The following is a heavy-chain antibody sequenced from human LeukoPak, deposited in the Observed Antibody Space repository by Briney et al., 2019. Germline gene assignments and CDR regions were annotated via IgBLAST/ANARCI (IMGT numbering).Heavy chain of an antibody. D-gene: IGHD3-22*01. CDR1: GYSISSGYY. CDR3: ARIGYYDSSGYKPVDY. V-gene: IGHV4-38-2*02. CDR2: INHSGST. Sequence: SETLSLTCTVSGYSISSGYYWSWIRQPPGKGLEWIGEINHSGSTNYNPSLKSRVTISVDTSKNQFSLKLSSVTAADTAVYYCARIGYYDSSGYKPVDYWGQGTLVTVSS. J-gene: IGHJ4*02.